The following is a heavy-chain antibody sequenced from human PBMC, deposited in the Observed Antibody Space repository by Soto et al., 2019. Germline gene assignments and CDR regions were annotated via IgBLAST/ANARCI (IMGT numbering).Heavy chain of an antibody. V-gene: IGHV4-59*08. CDR2: IYYSGST. CDR3: KRHLGRAVAGFDY. J-gene: IGHJ4*02. D-gene: IGHD6-19*01. Sequence: SETLSLTCTVSGGSISSYYWSWIRQPPGKGLEWIGHIYYSGSTNYNPSLKSRVTISVDTSKNQFSLKLSSVTAADTAVYYCKRHLGRAVAGFDYWGQGTLVTVSS. CDR1: GGSISSYY.